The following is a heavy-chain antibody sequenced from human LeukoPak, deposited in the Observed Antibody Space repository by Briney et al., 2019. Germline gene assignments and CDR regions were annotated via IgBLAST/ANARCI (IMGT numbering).Heavy chain of an antibody. J-gene: IGHJ4*02. CDR3: ARKCYYDSSGYYYDY. V-gene: IGHV4-30-4*08. CDR2: IYYSGST. Sequence: SETLSLTCTVSGGSISSGDYYWSWIRQPPGKGLEWIGYIYYSGSTYYNPSLKSRVTISVDTSKNQFSLKLSSVTAADTAVYYCARKCYYDSSGYYYDYWGQGTLVTVSS. CDR1: GGSISSGDYY. D-gene: IGHD3-22*01.